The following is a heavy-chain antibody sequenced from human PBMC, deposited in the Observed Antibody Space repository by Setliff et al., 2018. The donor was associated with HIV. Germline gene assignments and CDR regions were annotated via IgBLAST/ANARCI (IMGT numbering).Heavy chain of an antibody. Sequence: KPSETLSLTCTVSGGSITTSSFYWGWIRQPPGKGLEWIGDIYYSGSTHCNPSLKSRVTISVDTSKNQFSLKLSSLTAADTAVYYCARRPSPYYYYDSSGYSGGNVDYWGQGTLVTVSS. CDR1: GGSITTSSFY. D-gene: IGHD3-22*01. J-gene: IGHJ4*02. CDR2: IYYSGST. V-gene: IGHV4-39*01. CDR3: ARRPSPYYYYDSSGYSGGNVDY.